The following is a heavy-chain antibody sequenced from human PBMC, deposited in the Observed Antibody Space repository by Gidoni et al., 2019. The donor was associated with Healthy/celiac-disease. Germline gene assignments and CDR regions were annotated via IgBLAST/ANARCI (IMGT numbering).Heavy chain of an antibody. CDR1: GFTFSSYA. J-gene: IGHJ3*02. CDR3: AKLRYSYGNAFDI. V-gene: IGHV3-23*01. CDR2: ISGSGGST. Sequence: EVQLLESGGGLVQPGGSLRLSCAASGFTFSSYAMSWVRQAPGKGLEWVSAISGSGGSTYYADSVKSRFTISRDNSKNTLYLQMNSLRAEDTAVYYCAKLRYSYGNAFDIWGQGTMVTVSS. D-gene: IGHD5-18*01.